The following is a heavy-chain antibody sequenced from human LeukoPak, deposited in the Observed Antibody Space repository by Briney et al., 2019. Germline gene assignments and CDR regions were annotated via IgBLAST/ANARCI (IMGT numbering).Heavy chain of an antibody. V-gene: IGHV3-21*01. CDR2: ISSSSSYI. J-gene: IGHJ4*02. CDR3: ARAPSVLRFLEWLNYSDY. Sequence: GGSLRLSCAAPGFTFSSYSMNWVRQAPGKGLDWVSSISSSSSYIYYADSVKGRFTISRDNAKNSLYLQMNSLRAEDTAVYYCARAPSVLRFLEWLNYSDYWGQGTLVTVSS. D-gene: IGHD3-3*01. CDR1: GFTFSSYS.